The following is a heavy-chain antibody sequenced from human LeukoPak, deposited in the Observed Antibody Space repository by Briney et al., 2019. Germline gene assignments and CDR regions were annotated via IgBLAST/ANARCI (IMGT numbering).Heavy chain of an antibody. CDR1: GFTFSGSA. V-gene: IGHV3-73*01. J-gene: IGHJ4*02. CDR2: IRSKANSYAT. D-gene: IGHD5-18*01. CDR3: TRGIGYSYGIDC. Sequence: GGSLRLSCAASGFTFSGSAMHWVRQASGKGLEWVGRIRSKANSYATAYAASVKGRFTISRDDSKNTAYLQMNSLKTEDTAVYYCTRGIGYSYGIDCWGQGTLVTVSS.